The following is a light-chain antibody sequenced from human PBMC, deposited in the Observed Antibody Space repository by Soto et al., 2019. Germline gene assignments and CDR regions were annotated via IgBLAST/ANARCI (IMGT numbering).Light chain of an antibody. Sequence: EIVLTQSPGTLSFSRGERATLSCRASQSVSSSYLAWYQQKPGQAPRLLIYGASSRATGIPARFSGSGSGTDFTLTISRLQPEDFAVYYCLQYGSSPSTFGPGTKVDIK. CDR3: LQYGSSPST. CDR2: GAS. V-gene: IGKV3-20*01. CDR1: QSVSSSY. J-gene: IGKJ3*01.